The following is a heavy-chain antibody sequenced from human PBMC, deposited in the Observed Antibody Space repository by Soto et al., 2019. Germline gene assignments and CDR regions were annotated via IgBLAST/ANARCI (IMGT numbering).Heavy chain of an antibody. CDR1: GFTFTSSA. Sequence: GASVKVSCKASGFTFTSSAVQWVRQARGQRLEWIGWIVVGSGNTNYAQKFQERVTITRDMSTSTAYMELSSLRSEDTAVYYCAADRGGRYFDWLLFWGQGTLVTVSS. J-gene: IGHJ4*02. CDR2: IVVGSGNT. CDR3: AADRGGRYFDWLLF. D-gene: IGHD3-9*01. V-gene: IGHV1-58*01.